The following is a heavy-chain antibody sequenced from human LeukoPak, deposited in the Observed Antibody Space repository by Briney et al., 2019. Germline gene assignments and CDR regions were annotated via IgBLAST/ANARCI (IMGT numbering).Heavy chain of an antibody. J-gene: IGHJ5*02. D-gene: IGHD2-2*01. V-gene: IGHV1-18*01. CDR3: PRDWSYCSSTSCRNLNWFDP. Sequence: ASVKVSCKASGYTFTSYGISWVRQAPGQGLEWMGWISAYNGNTNYAQKLQGRVTMTTDTSTSTAYMELRSLRSDDTAVYYCPRDWSYCSSTSCRNLNWFDPWGQGTLVTVSS. CDR1: GYTFTSYG. CDR2: ISAYNGNT.